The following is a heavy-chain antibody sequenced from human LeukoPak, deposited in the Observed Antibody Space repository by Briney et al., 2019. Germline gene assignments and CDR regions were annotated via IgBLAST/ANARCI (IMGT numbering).Heavy chain of an antibody. Sequence: PSETLSLTCTVSGGSINSGGYYWSWLRHHPGKGLEWIGYIYYTGSTYYNPSLKSRVTISVDTSKSQFSLKPSSVSAADTAVYYCARELIVPDGGGYYYYYMDVWGKGTTVTVSS. CDR2: IYYTGST. V-gene: IGHV4-31*03. CDR1: GGSINSGGYY. CDR3: ARELIVPDGGGYYYYYMDV. J-gene: IGHJ6*03. D-gene: IGHD2-2*01.